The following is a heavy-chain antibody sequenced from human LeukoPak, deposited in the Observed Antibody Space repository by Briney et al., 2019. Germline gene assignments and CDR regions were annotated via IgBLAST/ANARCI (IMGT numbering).Heavy chain of an antibody. D-gene: IGHD2-8*01. CDR3: ARGVPLGYCTYGVCYPPYYFDY. CDR1: GYTFISYN. Sequence: ASVKVSCKASGYTFISYNINWLRQATGQGLEWMGWVNPRSGDAGYLQKFQGRLTITRDSSIDTAYMDLSGLNSEDTAVYYCARGVPLGYCTYGVCYPPYYFDYWGQGALVTASS. J-gene: IGHJ4*02. CDR2: VNPRSGDA. V-gene: IGHV1-8*03.